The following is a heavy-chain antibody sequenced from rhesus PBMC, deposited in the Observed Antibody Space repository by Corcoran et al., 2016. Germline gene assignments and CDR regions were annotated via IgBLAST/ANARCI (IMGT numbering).Heavy chain of an antibody. CDR1: GYSISSGYG. D-gene: IGHD1-20*01. CDR3: ARENSWNNVLYFDY. V-gene: IGHV4-127*01. J-gene: IGHJ4*01. CDR2: IGGRSVST. Sequence: QVQLQESGPGLVKPSETLSLTCAVSGYSISSGYGWSWNRQPPGKGLEWIGYIGGRSVSTNSNPSLKRQVTISKDTSKNQFSLSLRSVTAADTAVYYCARENSWNNVLYFDYWGQGVFVTVSS.